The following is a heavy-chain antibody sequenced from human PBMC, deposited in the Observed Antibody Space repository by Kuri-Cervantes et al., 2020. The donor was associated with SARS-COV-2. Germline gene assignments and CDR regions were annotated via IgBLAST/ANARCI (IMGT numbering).Heavy chain of an antibody. CDR1: GVSIRSSSYY. Sequence: SETLSLTCTVAGVSIRSSSYYCGWTRGPPGKGLEWIGRIYYSGSTYYNPSLKSRVTISVDTSKNQFSLKLSSVTAADTAVYYCASSRGTDDYVWGSYRLGPDDAFDIWGQGTMVTVSS. J-gene: IGHJ3*02. CDR3: ASSRGTDDYVWGSYRLGPDDAFDI. CDR2: IYYSGST. V-gene: IGHV4-39*07. D-gene: IGHD3-16*02.